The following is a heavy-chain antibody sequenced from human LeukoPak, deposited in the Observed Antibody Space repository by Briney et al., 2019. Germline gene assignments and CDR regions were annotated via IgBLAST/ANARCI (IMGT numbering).Heavy chain of an antibody. D-gene: IGHD3-16*02. Sequence: PSETLSLTCTVAGASISSYYWTWFRQPPGKGLEWIGRIYTSGSTNYNPSLKSRVTMSVDTSKNQFSLKLSSVTAADTAVYYCAGTRGSYPYYFDYWGQGTLVTVSS. CDR1: GASISSYY. J-gene: IGHJ4*02. CDR3: AGTRGSYPYYFDY. V-gene: IGHV4-4*07. CDR2: IYTSGST.